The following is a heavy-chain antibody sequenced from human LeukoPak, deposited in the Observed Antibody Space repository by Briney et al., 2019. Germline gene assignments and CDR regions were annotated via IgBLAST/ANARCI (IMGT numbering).Heavy chain of an antibody. CDR2: IYYRGST. D-gene: IGHD6-13*01. J-gene: IGHJ5*02. V-gene: IGHV4-59*01. Sequence: PSETLSLTCTVSGGSISSYYWSWIRQPPGKGLEWIGYIYYRGSTNYKPSLKSRLTISVDTSKNQCSLKLSSVTAADTAVYYCARGGGYSSSWDNWFDPWGQGTLVTVSS. CDR1: GGSISSYY. CDR3: ARGGGYSSSWDNWFDP.